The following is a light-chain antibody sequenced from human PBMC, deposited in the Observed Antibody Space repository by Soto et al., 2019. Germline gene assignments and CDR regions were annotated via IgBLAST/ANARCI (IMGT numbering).Light chain of an antibody. CDR3: QQYKTYWT. CDR2: KAS. J-gene: IGKJ1*01. Sequence: DIHMTQSPPTLSAFVGDRVTITCRASQSISSWLAWYQQKPGKAPKLLIFKASTLESGVPSRFSGSGSGTEFALTISSLQPDDFATYYCQQYKTYWTFGQGTKVDIK. V-gene: IGKV1-5*03. CDR1: QSISSW.